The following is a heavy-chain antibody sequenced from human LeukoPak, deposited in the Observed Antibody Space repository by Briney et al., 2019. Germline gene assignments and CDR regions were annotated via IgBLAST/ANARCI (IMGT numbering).Heavy chain of an antibody. CDR3: AKDGIEYGDYGYYFDY. Sequence: GGSLRLSCAASGFTFSFYGLHWVRQAPGKGLEWVAAISFDGSNKYYADSVKGRFTISRDNSKNTLYLQMNSLRPEDTAVYYCAKDGIEYGDYGYYFDYWGQGTLVTVSS. V-gene: IGHV3-30*18. CDR1: GFTFSFYG. CDR2: ISFDGSNK. D-gene: IGHD4-17*01. J-gene: IGHJ4*02.